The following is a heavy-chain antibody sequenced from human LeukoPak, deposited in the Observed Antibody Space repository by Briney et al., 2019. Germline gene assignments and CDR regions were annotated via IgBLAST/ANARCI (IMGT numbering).Heavy chain of an antibody. J-gene: IGHJ6*02. D-gene: IGHD5-12*01. CDR1: GFAFSSYA. CDR2: ISGSGGST. CDR3: WLHYGMDV. V-gene: IGHV3-23*01. Sequence: GGSLRLSCGASGFAFSSYAMSWVRRAPGKGLEWVLAISGSGGSTYYADSVKGRFTISRDNSKNTLYLQMNSLRAEDTAVYYCWLHYGMDVWGQGTTVTVSS.